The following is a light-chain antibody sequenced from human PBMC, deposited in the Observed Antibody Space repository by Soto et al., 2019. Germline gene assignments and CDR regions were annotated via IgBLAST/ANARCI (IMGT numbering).Light chain of an antibody. CDR2: GTS. V-gene: IGKV3-15*01. Sequence: EIVLTQSPGTLSLSPGERATLSCRASQSVSSSYLAWYQQKPGQAPRLLIYGTSIRATDIPARFSGSGSGTEFTLTISGVQSEDFAVYFCQHYNNWPPWTFGQGTKVDIK. CDR1: QSVSSSY. CDR3: QHYNNWPPWT. J-gene: IGKJ1*01.